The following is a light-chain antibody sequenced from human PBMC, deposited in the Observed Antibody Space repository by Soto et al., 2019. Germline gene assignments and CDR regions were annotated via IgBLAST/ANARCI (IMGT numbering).Light chain of an antibody. Sequence: QSVLTQPASVSGSPGQSVTISCTGTSSDVGGYNYVAWYQQHPGKAPKLMIYEVTKRPSGVPDRFSGSKFDNTASLTVSGLQAEDEADYYCSSYAGSNNVLFGGGTKLTVL. CDR3: SSYAGSNNVL. CDR1: SSDVGGYNY. J-gene: IGLJ2*01. V-gene: IGLV2-8*01. CDR2: EVT.